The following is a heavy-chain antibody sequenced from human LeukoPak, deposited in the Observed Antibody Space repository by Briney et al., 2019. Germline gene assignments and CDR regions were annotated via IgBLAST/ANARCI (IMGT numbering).Heavy chain of an antibody. V-gene: IGHV3-23*01. J-gene: IGHJ6*03. D-gene: IGHD5/OR15-5a*01. CDR2: ISGSGGST. CDR1: GFTFSNYD. CDR3: AKCDRVYDSYYYYYYMDV. Sequence: GGSLRLSCAASGFTFSNYDMRWVRQVPGKGLEWVSGISGSGGSTYYADSVKGRFSISRDNSKNTLYLQMNSLRAEDTAVYYCAKCDRVYDSYYYYYYMDVWGKGTTVTVSS.